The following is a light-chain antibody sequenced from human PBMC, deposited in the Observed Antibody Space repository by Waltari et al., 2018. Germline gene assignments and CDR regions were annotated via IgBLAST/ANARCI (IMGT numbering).Light chain of an antibody. V-gene: IGKV3-20*01. Sequence: IVLTPSPGTLSLSPGDRATLSCRANQSLSSSYLAWYQQKPGQAPRLLIYGASSRATGIPDRFSGSGSGTDFTLTITSLEPEDFAGYSCQQYGSSPPTFGQGTKREIK. CDR2: GAS. J-gene: IGKJ2*01. CDR3: QQYGSSPPT. CDR1: QSLSSSY.